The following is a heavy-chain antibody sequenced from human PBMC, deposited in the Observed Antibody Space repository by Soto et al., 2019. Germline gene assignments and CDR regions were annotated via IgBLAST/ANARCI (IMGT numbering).Heavy chain of an antibody. CDR2: IYYSGST. D-gene: IGHD2-2*02. CDR1: GGSISRRTYY. J-gene: IGHJ5*02. V-gene: IGHV4-39*01. Sequence: PSETLSLTCTVSGGSISRRTYYWGWIRQPPGKGLEWIGSIYYSGSTYYRPSLKSRVTISVDTSKNQFSLKLSSVTAADTAVYYCARQVPAAIRLGWFDPWGQGTLVTVSS. CDR3: ARQVPAAIRLGWFDP.